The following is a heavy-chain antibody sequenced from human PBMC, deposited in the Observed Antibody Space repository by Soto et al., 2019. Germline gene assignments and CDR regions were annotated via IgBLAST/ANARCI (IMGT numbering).Heavy chain of an antibody. CDR3: VRDDGIVGAIYYYYGMDV. Sequence: QVQLVESGGGVVQPGRSLRLSCAASGFTFSSYGMHWVRQAPGKGLEWVAVIWYDGSNKYYADSVKGRFTISRDNSKNTLYLQMNSLRAEDTAVYYCVRDDGIVGAIYYYYGMDVWGQGTTVTVSS. V-gene: IGHV3-33*01. CDR2: IWYDGSNK. J-gene: IGHJ6*02. CDR1: GFTFSSYG. D-gene: IGHD1-26*01.